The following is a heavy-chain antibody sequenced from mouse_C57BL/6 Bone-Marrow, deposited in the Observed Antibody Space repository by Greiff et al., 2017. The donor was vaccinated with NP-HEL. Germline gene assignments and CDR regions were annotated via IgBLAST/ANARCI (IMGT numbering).Heavy chain of an antibody. CDR1: GYTFTSYR. CDR3: ARDGFAY. V-gene: IGHV1-52*01. CDR2: IDPSDSET. J-gene: IGHJ3*01. Sequence: VQLQQPGAELARPGSSVKLSCKASGYTFTSYRMHWVKQRPIQGLEWIGNIDPSDSETHYNQKFKDKATLTVDKSSSTAYMQLSSLTSEDSAVYYCARDGFAYWGKGTLVTVSA.